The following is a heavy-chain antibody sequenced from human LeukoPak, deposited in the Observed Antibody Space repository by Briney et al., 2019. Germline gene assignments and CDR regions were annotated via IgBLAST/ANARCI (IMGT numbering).Heavy chain of an antibody. CDR1: GGSISSSSYY. V-gene: IGHV4-39*07. Sequence: SETLSLTCTVSGGSISSSSYYWGWLRQPPGKGLEWIGSIYYSRSTYYNPSLKSRVTISVDTSKNQFSLKLSSVTAADTAVYYCARVRSWTLEYWGQGTLVTVSA. J-gene: IGHJ4*02. CDR3: ARVRSWTLEY. CDR2: IYYSRST. D-gene: IGHD1-26*01.